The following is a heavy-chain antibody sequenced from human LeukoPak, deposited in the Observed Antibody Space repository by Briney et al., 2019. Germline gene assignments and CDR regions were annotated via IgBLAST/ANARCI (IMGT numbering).Heavy chain of an antibody. Sequence: SVKVSCKASGGTFSSYAISWVRQAPGQGLEWMGGIIPIFGTANYAQKFQGRVTITTDESTSTAYMELSSLRSEDTAVYYCATVPEGVPDAFDIWGQGTMVIVSS. J-gene: IGHJ3*02. CDR2: IIPIFGTA. CDR1: GGTFSSYA. D-gene: IGHD3-16*01. V-gene: IGHV1-69*05. CDR3: ATVPEGVPDAFDI.